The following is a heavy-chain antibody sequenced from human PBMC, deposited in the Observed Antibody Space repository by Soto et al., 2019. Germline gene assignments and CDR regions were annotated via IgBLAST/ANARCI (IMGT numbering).Heavy chain of an antibody. V-gene: IGHV3-30*18. D-gene: IGHD1-26*01. CDR3: AKVDYSGSYFAY. CDR2: VSYYGSNK. CDR1: GFTFSSYG. J-gene: IGHJ4*02. Sequence: QVQLVESGGGVVQPGRSLRLSCAASGFTFSSYGMHWVRQAPGKGLEWVAVVSYYGSNKYYADSVKGRFTISRDNSKNTLYLKMNSLRAEDTAVYYCAKVDYSGSYFAYWGQGTLVTVSS.